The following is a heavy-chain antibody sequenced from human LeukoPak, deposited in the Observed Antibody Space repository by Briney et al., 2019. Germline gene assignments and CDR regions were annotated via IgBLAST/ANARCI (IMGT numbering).Heavy chain of an antibody. CDR3: ARSSYSSSSSV. V-gene: IGHV3-21*04. Sequence: GGSLRLSCAASGFTFSSYSMNWVRQAPGKGLEWVSSISSGSTYMYYADSVKGRFTISRDNAKNSLYLQINSLRAEGTAVYYCARSSYSSSSSVWGQGTMVTVSS. J-gene: IGHJ3*01. CDR2: ISSGSTYM. CDR1: GFTFSSYS. D-gene: IGHD6-6*01.